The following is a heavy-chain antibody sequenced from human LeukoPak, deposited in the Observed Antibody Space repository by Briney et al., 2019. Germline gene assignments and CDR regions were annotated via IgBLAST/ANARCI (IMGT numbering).Heavy chain of an antibody. J-gene: IGHJ3*02. CDR3: ARGLRGYYDTGGYTWDAFDI. CDR1: GYTFTSYG. Sequence: GASVKVSCKASGYTFTSYGITWVRRAPGQGLEWMGWISPYNGNTNYAQKFQSRVTMTTDTSTRTAYMELRSLRSDDTAVYYCARGLRGYYDTGGYTWDAFDIWGQGTMVTVSS. V-gene: IGHV1-18*01. D-gene: IGHD3-22*01. CDR2: ISPYNGNT.